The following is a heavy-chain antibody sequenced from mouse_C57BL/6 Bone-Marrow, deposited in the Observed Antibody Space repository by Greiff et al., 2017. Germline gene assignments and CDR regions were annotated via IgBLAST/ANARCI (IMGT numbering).Heavy chain of an antibody. D-gene: IGHD1-1*01. CDR2: ILPGSGST. CDR3: ARDANYYGSSYRYFDV. CDR1: GYTFTGYW. Sequence: VKLQESGAELMKPGASVKLSCKATGYTFTGYWIEWVKQRPGHGLEWIGEILPGSGSTNYNEKFKGKATFTADTSSNTAYMQLSSLTTEDSAIYYCARDANYYGSSYRYFDVWGTGTTVTVSS. J-gene: IGHJ1*03. V-gene: IGHV1-9*01.